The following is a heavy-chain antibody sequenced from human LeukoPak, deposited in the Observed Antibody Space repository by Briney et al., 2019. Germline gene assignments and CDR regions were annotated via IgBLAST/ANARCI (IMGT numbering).Heavy chain of an antibody. CDR2: ITGSGAAM. D-gene: IGHD3-22*01. CDR1: GCTFSNYA. V-gene: IGHV3-21*01. J-gene: IGHJ4*02. Sequence: GGSLRLSCTASGCTFSNYAMSWVRQAPGKGLEGVAAITGSGAAMDYGDSVKGRFTISRDNGKNSLYLQMNSLRAEDTAVYYWARDYYECSGYWDCWGQGTLGTGSS. CDR3: ARDYYECSGYWDC.